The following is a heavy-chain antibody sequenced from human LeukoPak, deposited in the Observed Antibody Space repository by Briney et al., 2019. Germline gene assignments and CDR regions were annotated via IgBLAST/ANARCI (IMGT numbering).Heavy chain of an antibody. CDR2: IIPSGHTT. CDR1: GFTFSSYA. Sequence: SGGSLRLSCAASGFTFSSYAMSWVRQAPGKGLEWVSGIIPSGHTTYYADSVRGRFTISRDNSRNTLYLQMNSLRAEDTAVYYCAKDDRWLQFCCWGQGTLVTVSA. V-gene: IGHV3-23*01. CDR3: AKDDRWLQFCC. J-gene: IGHJ4*02. D-gene: IGHD5-24*01.